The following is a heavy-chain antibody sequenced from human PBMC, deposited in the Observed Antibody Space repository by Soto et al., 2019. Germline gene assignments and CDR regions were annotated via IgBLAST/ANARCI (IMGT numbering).Heavy chain of an antibody. Sequence: QVQLVESGGGVVQPGRSLRLSCAASGFTFSHYGIHWVRQAPGKGLEWLAVISYDGSNKHYADSVKGRFTVSRDNSQNTLYLQMNSLRAEDKAVYFCARYSGKYQGPIDYWGQGTLVTVSS. CDR1: GFTFSHYG. CDR3: ARYSGKYQGPIDY. D-gene: IGHD1-26*01. J-gene: IGHJ4*02. V-gene: IGHV3-30*03. CDR2: ISYDGSNK.